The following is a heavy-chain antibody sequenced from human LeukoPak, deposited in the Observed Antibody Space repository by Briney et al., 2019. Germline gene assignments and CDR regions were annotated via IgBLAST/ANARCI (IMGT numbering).Heavy chain of an antibody. V-gene: IGHV3-23*01. CDR1: GFTFSSYA. Sequence: GGSLRLSCAASGFTFSSYAMSWVRQAPGKGLEWVSVISGGVSRTYYAASVKGRFTISRDNSENTLYLQMNSLRAEDTALYYCAKGTYYHTSGTSSTETFGENWGQGTLVTVSS. CDR3: AKGTYYHTSGTSSTETFGEN. CDR2: ISGGVSRT. J-gene: IGHJ4*02. D-gene: IGHD3-10*01.